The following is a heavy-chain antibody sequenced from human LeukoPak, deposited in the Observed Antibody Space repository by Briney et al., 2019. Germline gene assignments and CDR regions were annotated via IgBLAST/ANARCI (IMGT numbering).Heavy chain of an antibody. V-gene: IGHV4-34*01. CDR3: AVTYYDFWSAYSRYGMDV. CDR2: INHSGST. Sequence: SETLSLTCAVYGGSFSGYYWSWIRQPPGKGLEWIGEINHSGSTNYNPSLKSRVTISVDTSKNQFSPKLSSVTAADTAVYYCAVTYYDFWSAYSRYGMDVWGQGTTVTVSS. CDR1: GGSFSGYY. J-gene: IGHJ6*02. D-gene: IGHD3-3*01.